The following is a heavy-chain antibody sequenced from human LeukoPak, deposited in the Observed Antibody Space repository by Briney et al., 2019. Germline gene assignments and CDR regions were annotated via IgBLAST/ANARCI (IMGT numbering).Heavy chain of an antibody. CDR3: ARDQLDIVVVPAARPGGDY. CDR2: IIPILGIA. Sequence: ASVKVSCKASGGTFSSYAISWVRQAPGQGLEWMGRIIPILGIANYAQKFQGRVTITADKSTSAAYMELSSLRSEDTAVYYCARDQLDIVVVPAARPGGDYWGQGTLVTVSS. V-gene: IGHV1-69*04. D-gene: IGHD2-2*02. J-gene: IGHJ4*02. CDR1: GGTFSSYA.